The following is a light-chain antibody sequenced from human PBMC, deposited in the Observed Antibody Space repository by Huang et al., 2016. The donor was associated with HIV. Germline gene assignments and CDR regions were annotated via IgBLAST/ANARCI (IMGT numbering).Light chain of an antibody. Sequence: DIQMTQSPSSLSASVGDRVTITCRATQSVTKYLNWYQQKPGKAPKLLIYGASSVQTGVTSRFSGSGSGTDFTLTISSLQPEDFATYYCQQSSSPPPTFGPGTRVDIK. CDR2: GAS. CDR1: QSVTKY. J-gene: IGKJ3*01. V-gene: IGKV1-39*01. CDR3: QQSSSPPPT.